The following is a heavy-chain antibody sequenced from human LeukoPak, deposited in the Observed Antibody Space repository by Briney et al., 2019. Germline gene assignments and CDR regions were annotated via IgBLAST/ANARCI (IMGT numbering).Heavy chain of an antibody. D-gene: IGHD3-16*01. V-gene: IGHV3-33*01. Sequence: GRSLRLSCAASGFTFSSYGMHWVRHAPGKGLGWGAGILNDGSQKKYADSVKGRFTISTDNSKNTLFLQMNSLRAEDTAVYYCARDDALGDNALDIWGQGTMVTVS. CDR1: GFTFSSYG. J-gene: IGHJ3*02. CDR2: ILNDGSQK. CDR3: ARDDALGDNALDI.